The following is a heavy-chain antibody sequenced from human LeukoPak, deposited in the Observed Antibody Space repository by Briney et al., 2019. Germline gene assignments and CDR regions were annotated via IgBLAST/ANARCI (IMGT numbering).Heavy chain of an antibody. CDR1: GGSISSYY. D-gene: IGHD3-16*02. J-gene: IGHJ5*02. CDR2: TYYSGST. Sequence: SETLSLTCTVSGGSISSYYWSWIRQPPGKGLEWIGYTYYSGSTNYNPSLKSRVTISVDTSKNQFSLKLSSVTAADTAVYYCARVGYDYVWGSYRLEWFDPWGQGTLVTVSS. CDR3: ARVGYDYVWGSYRLEWFDP. V-gene: IGHV4-59*01.